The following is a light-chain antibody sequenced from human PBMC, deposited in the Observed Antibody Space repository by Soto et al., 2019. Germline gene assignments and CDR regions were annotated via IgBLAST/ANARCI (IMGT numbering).Light chain of an antibody. Sequence: QSVLTQPPSASGSPGQSVTISCTGTSGNVGGYNYASWYQQHPGKAPKVMIYEVSKRPSGVPDRFSGSKSGNTASLTVAGLQAEDEADYYCSSYGGRNNLLFGGGTKLTVL. CDR2: EVS. CDR3: SSYGGRNNLL. V-gene: IGLV2-8*01. CDR1: SGNVGGYNY. J-gene: IGLJ2*01.